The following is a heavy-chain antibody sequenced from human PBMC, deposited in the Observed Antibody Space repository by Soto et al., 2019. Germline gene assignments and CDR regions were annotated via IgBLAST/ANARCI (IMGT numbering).Heavy chain of an antibody. J-gene: IGHJ6*02. CDR3: ARDIRKGSGYDPWDYYYGMDV. V-gene: IGHV4-31*03. CDR2: IYYSGST. CDR1: GGSISSGGYY. D-gene: IGHD5-12*01. Sequence: QVQLQESGPGLVKPSQTLSLTCTVSGGSISSGGYYWSWIRQHPGKGLEWIGYIYYSGSTYYNPSLKSRVTISVDTSKNQFSLKLSSVTAADTAVYYCARDIRKGSGYDPWDYYYGMDVWCQGTTVTVSS.